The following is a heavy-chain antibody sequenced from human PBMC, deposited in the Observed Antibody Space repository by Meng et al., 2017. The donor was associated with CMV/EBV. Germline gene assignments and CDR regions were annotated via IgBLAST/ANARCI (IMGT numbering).Heavy chain of an antibody. V-gene: IGHV3-21*01. J-gene: IGHJ4*02. D-gene: IGHD6-6*01. CDR3: ARVAARRKYYFDY. CDR2: ISGSSSYI. Sequence: GESLKISCAASGFTFSSYSMNWVRQAPGKGLEWVSSISGSSSYIYYADSVKGRFTISRDNAKNSLYLQMNSLRAEDTAVYYCARVAARRKYYFDYWGQGTLVTVSS. CDR1: GFTFSSYS.